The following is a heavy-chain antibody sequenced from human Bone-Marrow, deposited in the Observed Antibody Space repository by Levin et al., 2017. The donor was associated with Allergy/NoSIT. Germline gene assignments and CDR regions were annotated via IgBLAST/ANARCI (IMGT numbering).Heavy chain of an antibody. CDR2: IYHTGNT. J-gene: IGHJ4*02. D-gene: IGHD3-10*01. CDR1: GYSISSGYY. V-gene: IGHV4-38-2*01. Sequence: PSETLSLTCAVSGYSISSGYYWGWIRQPPGKGLEWIGSIYHTGNTHYNPSLKSRVTISIDTSKNQFSLKLSSVTAADTAVYYCATNYGSGSYYLFDYWGQGTLVTVFS. CDR3: ATNYGSGSYYLFDY.